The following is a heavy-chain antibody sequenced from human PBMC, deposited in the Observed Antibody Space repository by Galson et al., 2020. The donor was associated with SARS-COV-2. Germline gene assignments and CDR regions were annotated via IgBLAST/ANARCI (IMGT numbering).Heavy chain of an antibody. Sequence: GESLKISCKGSGYRFTSYWIGWVRQMPGKGLEWMGIIYPGDSDTRYSPSFQGQVTISADRTMSTAYLQWSRRKASDTAMYFCARQGGYSAYVFDYWGQGTLVTVSS. J-gene: IGHJ4*02. CDR3: ARQGGYSAYVFDY. CDR1: GYRFTSYW. CDR2: IYPGDSDT. V-gene: IGHV5-51*01. D-gene: IGHD5-12*01.